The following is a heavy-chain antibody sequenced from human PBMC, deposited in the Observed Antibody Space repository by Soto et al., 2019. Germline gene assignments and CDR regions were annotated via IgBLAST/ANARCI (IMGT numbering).Heavy chain of an antibody. J-gene: IGHJ4*02. D-gene: IGHD3-22*01. V-gene: IGHV5-10-1*01. CDR1: GYRFSDYW. Sequence: GESLKISCKGSGYRFSDYWIFWVRQTPGKGLEWMGRIDPSDSYITYSPSFQGHVIISADKSINSAFLTWASLKASDSAIYYCARQIYDSDTGPNFQYYFDSWGQGTTVTVSS. CDR3: ARQIYDSDTGPNFQYYFDS. CDR2: IDPSDSYI.